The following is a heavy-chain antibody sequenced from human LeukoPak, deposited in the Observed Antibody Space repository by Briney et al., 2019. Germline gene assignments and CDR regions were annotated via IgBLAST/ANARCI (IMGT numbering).Heavy chain of an antibody. CDR1: GGTFSSYA. D-gene: IGHD3-16*01. Sequence: SVKVSCKAPGGTFSSYAISWVRQAPGQGLEWMGGIIPIFGTANYAQKFQGRVTITADKSTSTAYMELSSLRSEDTAVYYCARALPDALGGLGNAFDIWGQGTMVTVSS. J-gene: IGHJ3*02. CDR2: IIPIFGTA. CDR3: ARALPDALGGLGNAFDI. V-gene: IGHV1-69*06.